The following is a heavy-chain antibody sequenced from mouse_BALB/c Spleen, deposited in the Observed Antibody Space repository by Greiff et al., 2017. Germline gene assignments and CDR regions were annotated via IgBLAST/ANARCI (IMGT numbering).Heavy chain of an antibody. D-gene: IGHD1-1*01. V-gene: IGHV1-9*01. CDR2: ILPGSGST. CDR1: GYTFSSYW. CDR3: TRGLYYYGSKAMDY. Sequence: QVQLQQSGAELMKPGASVKISCKATGYTFSSYWIEWVKQRPGHGLEWIGEILPGSGSTNYNEKFKGKATFTADTSSNTAYMQLSSLTSEDSAVYYCTRGLYYYGSKAMDYWGQGTSVTVSS. J-gene: IGHJ4*01.